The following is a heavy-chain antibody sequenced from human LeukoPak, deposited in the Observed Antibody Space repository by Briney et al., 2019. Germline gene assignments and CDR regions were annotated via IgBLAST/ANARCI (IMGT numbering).Heavy chain of an antibody. J-gene: IGHJ4*02. D-gene: IGHD3-16*01. V-gene: IGHV3-7*05. CDR2: IKQDGSGK. CDR3: AREGEGYFDC. Sequence: GGSLRLSCAASGFTFSSFWMSWVHQAPGKGLEWVANIKQDGSGKYYVDSVKGRFTISRDNARNSLYLQMNSLRAEDTAVYYCAREGEGYFDCWGQGTLVTVSS. CDR1: GFTFSSFW.